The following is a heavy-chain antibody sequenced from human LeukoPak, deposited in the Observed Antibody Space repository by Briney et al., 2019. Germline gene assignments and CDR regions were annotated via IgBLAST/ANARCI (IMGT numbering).Heavy chain of an antibody. CDR3: ARDPAKFWSGHDY. CDR1: GFTFSSYG. CDR2: ISYDGSNK. V-gene: IGHV3-30*03. Sequence: GGSLRLSCTASGFTFSSYGMLWVRQAPGKGLEWVAVISYDGSNKYYADSVKGRFTISRDNSKNTLYVQMNSLRAEDTAVYYCARDPAKFWSGHDYWGQGTLVTVSS. J-gene: IGHJ4*02. D-gene: IGHD3-3*01.